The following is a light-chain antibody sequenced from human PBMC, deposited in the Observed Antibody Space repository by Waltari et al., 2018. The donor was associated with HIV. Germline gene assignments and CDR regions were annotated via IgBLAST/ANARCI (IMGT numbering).Light chain of an antibody. V-gene: IGLV2-14*03. J-gene: IGLJ2*01. CDR3: SSYTSSSTPHVV. CDR1: RNYVCWFKQ. Sequence: QSAPTQPAPVPGSPGQSIPNPCTGTRNYVCWFKQFPWYQKPPGKAPKHLIYDVSNRPSGVSNRFSGSKSGNTASLTISGLQAEDEADYYCSSYTSSSTPHVVFGGGTKLTVL. CDR2: DVS.